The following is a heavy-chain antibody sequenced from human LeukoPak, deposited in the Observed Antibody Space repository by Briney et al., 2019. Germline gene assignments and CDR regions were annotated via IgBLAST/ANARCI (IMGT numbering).Heavy chain of an antibody. CDR3: ARRNRPNYSSYVDYPNNWFDP. CDR2: IIPIFGTA. Sequence: SVKVSCKASGYTFTSYYMHWVRQAPGQGLEWMGGIIPIFGTANYAQKFQGRVTITADESTSTAYMELSSLRSEDTAVYYCARRNRPNYSSYVDYPNNWFDPWGQGTLVTVSS. J-gene: IGHJ5*02. D-gene: IGHD6-6*01. CDR1: GYTFTSYY. V-gene: IGHV1-69*13.